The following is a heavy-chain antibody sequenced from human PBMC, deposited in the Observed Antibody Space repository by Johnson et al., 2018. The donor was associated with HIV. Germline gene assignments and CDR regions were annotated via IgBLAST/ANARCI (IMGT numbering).Heavy chain of an antibody. CDR1: GFTFSSYA. CDR2: VNPNGGNT. Sequence: QLVESGGGVVQPGRSLRLSCAASGFTFSSYAMHWVRQAPGNGLELVGQVNPNGGNTYLIDSCKDRFNASRGNAKNTLYLQMNSLRAEDTAVYYCAKDWDRWLQPPGDAFDIRGQGTMVTVSS. J-gene: IGHJ3*02. V-gene: IGHV3-25*04. CDR3: AKDWDRWLQPPGDAFDI. D-gene: IGHD5-24*01.